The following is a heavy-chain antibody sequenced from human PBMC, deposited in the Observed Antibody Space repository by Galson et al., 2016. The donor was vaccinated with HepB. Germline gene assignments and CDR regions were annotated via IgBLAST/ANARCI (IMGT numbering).Heavy chain of an antibody. Sequence: SLRLSCAASGFTFSSYWMNWVRQAPGKGLEWVAIIKQDGSAKYYVDSLKGRFTISRDNAKNSLYLQMSSLRPEDTALYYCALGQGFLADSWGQGTLVTVSS. CDR3: ALGQGFLADS. J-gene: IGHJ4*02. CDR2: IKQDGSAK. V-gene: IGHV3-7*05. CDR1: GFTFSSYW.